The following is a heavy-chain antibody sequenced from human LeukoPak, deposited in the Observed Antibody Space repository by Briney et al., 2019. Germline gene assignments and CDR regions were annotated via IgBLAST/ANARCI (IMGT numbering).Heavy chain of an antibody. D-gene: IGHD3-9*01. J-gene: IGHJ5*02. CDR2: IYYSGST. Sequence: SETLSLTCTISGGSISSYYWSWIRQPPGKGLEWIGYIYYSGSTNYNPSLKSRVTISVDTSKNQFSLKLSSVTAADTAVYYCARGLYDILTGLPTNWFDPWGQGTLVTVSS. CDR1: GGSISSYY. V-gene: IGHV4-59*01. CDR3: ARGLYDILTGLPTNWFDP.